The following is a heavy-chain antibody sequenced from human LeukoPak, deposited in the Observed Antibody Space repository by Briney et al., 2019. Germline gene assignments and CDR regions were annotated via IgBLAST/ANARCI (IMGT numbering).Heavy chain of an antibody. J-gene: IGHJ4*02. CDR2: IKNDGSDK. CDR3: VNLGYSD. CDR1: GFSFSAAW. Sequence: GSLRLSCEASGFSFSAAWMTWVRQAPGKGLEWVATIKNDGSDKYYVDSVKGRFTLSRDNAKNSVYLQMNSLRVEDTAVYYCVNLGYSDGGQGTLVTVSS. D-gene: IGHD5-12*01. V-gene: IGHV3-7*01.